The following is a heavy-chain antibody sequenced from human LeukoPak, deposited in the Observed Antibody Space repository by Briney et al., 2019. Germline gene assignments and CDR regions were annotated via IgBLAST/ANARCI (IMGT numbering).Heavy chain of an antibody. D-gene: IGHD4-23*01. Sequence: AGRSLRLSCAASGFTFSSYAMSWVRQAPRKWLEWVSAIRGSGGSTYYADSVKGRFTISRDNSKNTLYLQMNSLRAEDTAVYYCAKRRPMVVTRESYFDYWGQGTLVTVSS. CDR3: AKRRPMVVTRESYFDY. CDR1: GFTFSSYA. J-gene: IGHJ4*02. CDR2: IRGSGGST. V-gene: IGHV3-23*01.